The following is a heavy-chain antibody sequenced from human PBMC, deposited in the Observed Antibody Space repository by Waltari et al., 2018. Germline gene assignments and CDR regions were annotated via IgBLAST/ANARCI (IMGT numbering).Heavy chain of an antibody. V-gene: IGHV1-69*02. J-gene: IGHJ6*02. Sequence: QVQLVQSGAEVKKPGSSVKVSCKASGGTFSRYTISWVRQAPGQGLEWMGRIIPILGIANYAQKFQGRVTITADKFTSTAYMELSSLRSEDTAVYYCARVLGPIAGWGMDVWGQGTTVTVSS. CDR1: GGTFSRYT. CDR3: ARVLGPIAGWGMDV. D-gene: IGHD6-13*01. CDR2: IIPILGIA.